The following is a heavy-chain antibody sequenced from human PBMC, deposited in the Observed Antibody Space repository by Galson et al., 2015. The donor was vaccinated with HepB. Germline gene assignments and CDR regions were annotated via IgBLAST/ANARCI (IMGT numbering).Heavy chain of an antibody. V-gene: IGHV3-23*01. CDR3: AKARGYSYGDRGYYYGMDV. D-gene: IGHD5-18*01. Sequence: SLRLSCAASGFTFSSYAMSWVRQAPGKGLEWVSAISGSGGSTYYADSVKGRFTISRDNSKNTLYLQMNSLRAEDTAVYYCAKARGYSYGDRGYYYGMDVWGQGTTVTVSS. CDR2: ISGSGGST. J-gene: IGHJ6*02. CDR1: GFTFSSYA.